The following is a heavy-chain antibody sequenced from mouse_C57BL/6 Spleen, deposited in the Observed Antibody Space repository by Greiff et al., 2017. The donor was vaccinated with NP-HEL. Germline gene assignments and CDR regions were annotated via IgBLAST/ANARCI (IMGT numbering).Heavy chain of an antibody. V-gene: IGHV1-15*01. CDR2: IDPETGGT. CDR1: GYTFTDYE. CDR3: TRRDYDYGLFDY. Sequence: VKLVESGAELVRPGASVTLSCKASGYTFTDYEMHWVKQTPVHGLEWIGAIDPETGGTAYNQKFKGKAILTADKSSSTAYMELRSLTSEDSAVYYCTRRDYDYGLFDYWGQGTTLTVSS. J-gene: IGHJ2*01. D-gene: IGHD2-4*01.